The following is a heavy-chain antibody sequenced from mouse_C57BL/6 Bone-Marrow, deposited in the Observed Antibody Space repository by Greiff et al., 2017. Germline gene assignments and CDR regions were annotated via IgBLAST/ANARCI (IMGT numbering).Heavy chain of an antibody. D-gene: IGHD4-1*02. CDR2: IYPTSGNT. J-gene: IGHJ3*01. CDR3: ARSQLGPLLAY. V-gene: IGHV1-81*01. CDR1: GYTFTSYG. Sequence: VQLQQSGAELARPGASVKLSCKASGYTFTSYGISWVKQRTGQGLEWIGEIYPTSGNTYYNGKFKGKATLTADKSSSTAYMELRSLTSEDSAVYFCARSQLGPLLAYGGQGTLVTVSA.